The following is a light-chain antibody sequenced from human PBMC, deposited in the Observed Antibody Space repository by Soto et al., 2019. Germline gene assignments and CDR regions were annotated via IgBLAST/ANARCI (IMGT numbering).Light chain of an antibody. Sequence: DIQMTQSPSSLSASVGDRVTITCRASQSISSYLNWYQQKPGKAPKLLIYAASSLQSGVPSRFSGSGSGTDFTLTISSLXPEDFATYYCQQSYSTPRLTFGGGTKVDIK. CDR3: QQSYSTPRLT. CDR1: QSISSY. J-gene: IGKJ4*01. CDR2: AAS. V-gene: IGKV1-39*01.